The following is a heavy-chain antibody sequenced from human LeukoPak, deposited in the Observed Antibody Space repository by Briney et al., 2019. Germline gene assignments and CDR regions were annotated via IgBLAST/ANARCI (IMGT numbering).Heavy chain of an antibody. Sequence: PGGSLRLSCAASGFTFSSYWMSWVRQAPGKGLEWVANIKQDGSEKYYVDSVKGRFTISRDNAKNSLYLQMNSLRAEDTAVYYCARAPRGGGYDFCFDYWGQGTLVTVSS. V-gene: IGHV3-7*01. J-gene: IGHJ4*02. CDR2: IKQDGSEK. D-gene: IGHD5-12*01. CDR1: GFTFSSYW. CDR3: ARAPRGGGYDFCFDY.